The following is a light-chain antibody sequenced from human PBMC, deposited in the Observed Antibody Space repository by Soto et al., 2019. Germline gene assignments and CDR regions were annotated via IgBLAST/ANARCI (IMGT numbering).Light chain of an antibody. J-gene: IGKJ4*01. CDR1: QSVTSNH. CDR2: GAS. CDR3: QQYNNLPRT. V-gene: IGKV3-15*01. Sequence: EIVLTQSPGTLSLSPGERATLSCKASQSVTSNHLVWYQQMPGQAPRLLIYGASTRATDIPARFSGSGSGTEFTLTISSLQSEDYAVYYCQQYNNLPRTFGGGTKVDIK.